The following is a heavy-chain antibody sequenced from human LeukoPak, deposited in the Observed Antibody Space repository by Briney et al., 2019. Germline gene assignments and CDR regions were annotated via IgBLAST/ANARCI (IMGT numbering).Heavy chain of an antibody. V-gene: IGHV3-48*03. D-gene: IGHD4-23*01. CDR2: ITSSDNTI. CDR1: GFTFSSYE. Sequence: GGSLRLSCAASGFTFSSYEMNWVRQAPGKGLEWVSYITSSDNTIYYADSVKGRFTISRDNAKNSLHLQMNRLRADDTAVYYCARDRTVGTTPIFDYWGQGTLVTVSS. J-gene: IGHJ4*02. CDR3: ARDRTVGTTPIFDY.